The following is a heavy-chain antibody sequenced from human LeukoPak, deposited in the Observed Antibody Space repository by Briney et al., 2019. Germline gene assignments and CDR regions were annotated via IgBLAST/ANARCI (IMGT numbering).Heavy chain of an antibody. D-gene: IGHD3-22*01. Sequence: GGSLRLSCAASGFTFSSYAMSWVRQAPGKGLEWVSAISGSGGSTFYADSGKGRFTISRDNSKNTLFLQMNSLRAEDTAVYDCAKVLDITMIVVVITDDPFDYWGQGTLVTVSS. J-gene: IGHJ4*02. CDR1: GFTFSSYA. V-gene: IGHV3-23*01. CDR2: ISGSGGST. CDR3: AKVLDITMIVVVITDDPFDY.